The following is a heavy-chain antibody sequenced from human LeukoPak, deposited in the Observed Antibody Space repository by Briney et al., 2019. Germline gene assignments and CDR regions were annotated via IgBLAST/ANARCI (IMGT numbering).Heavy chain of an antibody. D-gene: IGHD6-6*01. Sequence: GASVKVSCKASGYTFTGYYMHWVRQAPGQGLEWMGWINPNSGGTNYAQKFQGRVTMTRDTSISTAYMELSRLRSDDTAVYYCARVQGGSSSWFDYWGQGTLVTVSS. CDR1: GYTFTGYY. CDR3: ARVQGGSSSWFDY. J-gene: IGHJ4*02. V-gene: IGHV1-2*02. CDR2: INPNSGGT.